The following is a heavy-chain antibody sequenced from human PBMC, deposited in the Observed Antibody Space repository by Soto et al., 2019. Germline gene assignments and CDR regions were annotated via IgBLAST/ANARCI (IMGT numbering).Heavy chain of an antibody. CDR2: INQDGSDY. CDR1: GFTFSSYW. Sequence: EVHLEESGGGLVQPGGSLRLSCAASGFTFSSYWMNWVRQAPGKGLEWVANINQDGSDYNLVASVKGRFTISRDNAKNSLFLQMNALRVEDTAVYYCARTGDGHHDFLDYWGHGIPVSVSS. J-gene: IGHJ4*01. CDR3: ARTGDGHHDFLDY. V-gene: IGHV3-7*01. D-gene: IGHD1-1*01.